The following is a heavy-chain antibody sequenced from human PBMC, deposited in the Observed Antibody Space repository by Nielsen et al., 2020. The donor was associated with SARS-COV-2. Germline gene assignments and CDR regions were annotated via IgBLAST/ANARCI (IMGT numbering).Heavy chain of an antibody. CDR3: ARVGPEDYYYYMDV. CDR2: IIPIFGTA. V-gene: IGHV1-69*13. CDR1: GGTFSSYA. D-gene: IGHD1-14*01. J-gene: IGHJ6*03. Sequence: SVKVSCKASGGTFSSYAISWVRQAPGQGLEWMGGIIPIFGTANYAQKFQGRVTITADESTNTAYMELRSLRSDDTAVYYCARVGPEDYYYYMDVWGKGTTVTVSS.